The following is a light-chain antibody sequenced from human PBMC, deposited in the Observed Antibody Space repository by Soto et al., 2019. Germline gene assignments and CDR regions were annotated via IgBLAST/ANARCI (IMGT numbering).Light chain of an antibody. CDR2: NNI. CDR1: SSNIGINT. CDR3: ATWDDSLHGLV. V-gene: IGLV1-44*01. J-gene: IGLJ2*01. Sequence: QPVLTQPPSTSGTPGQRVSISCSGGSSNIGINTVTWYQQLPGTAPKLLIYNNIQRPSGVPDRISGSKSGTSAYLAISGLQSEDEADYFCATWDDSLHGLVFGGGTQLTVL.